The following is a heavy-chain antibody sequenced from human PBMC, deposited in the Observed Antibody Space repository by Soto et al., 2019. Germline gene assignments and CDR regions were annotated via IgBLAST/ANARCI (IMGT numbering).Heavy chain of an antibody. CDR1: GGTFSIYA. Sequence: ASVKVSCKDCGGTFSIYAISWVRQAPGQGLEWMGGIIPIFGTANYAQKFQGRVTITADESTSTAYMELSSLRSEDTAVYYCARVGYCSSTSCLGWFDPWGQGTLVTVSS. V-gene: IGHV1-69*13. D-gene: IGHD2-2*03. CDR2: IIPIFGTA. J-gene: IGHJ5*02. CDR3: ARVGYCSSTSCLGWFDP.